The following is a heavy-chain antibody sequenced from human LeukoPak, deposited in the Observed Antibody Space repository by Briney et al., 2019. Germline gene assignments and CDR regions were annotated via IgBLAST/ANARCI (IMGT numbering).Heavy chain of an antibody. CDR3: ARVEGSDWYLYYLDY. CDR2: ISSSSSYI. V-gene: IGHV3-21*01. CDR1: GFTFRSYS. Sequence: GGSLRLSCAASGFTFRSYSLNWVRQAPGKGLELVSSISSSSSYIYYADSVKGRFTISRDNAKNSLYLQMNSLRAEDTAVYYCARVEGSDWYLYYLDYWGQGTLVTVSS. D-gene: IGHD6-19*01. J-gene: IGHJ4*02.